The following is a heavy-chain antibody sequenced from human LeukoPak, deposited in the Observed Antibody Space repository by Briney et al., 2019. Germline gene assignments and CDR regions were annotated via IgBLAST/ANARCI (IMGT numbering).Heavy chain of an antibody. CDR3: ASAPPYCGGDCYYYYYGVDV. D-gene: IGHD2-21*02. CDR2: INPSGGST. CDR1: GYTFTSYY. Sequence: ASVKVSCKASGYTFTSYYMHWVRQAPGQGLEWMGIINPSGGSTSYAQKFQGRVTMTRDTSTSTVYMELSSLRSEDTAVYYCASAPPYCGGDCYYYYYGVDVWAKGPRSPSP. V-gene: IGHV1-46*01. J-gene: IGHJ6*02.